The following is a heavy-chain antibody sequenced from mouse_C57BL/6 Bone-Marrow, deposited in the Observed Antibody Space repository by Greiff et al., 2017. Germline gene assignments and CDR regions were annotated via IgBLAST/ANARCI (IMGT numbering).Heavy chain of an antibody. CDR1: GYAFTNYL. V-gene: IGHV1-54*01. D-gene: IGHD2-1*01. J-gene: IGHJ2*01. CDR3: ARRGLWYLDY. Sequence: VKLQESGAELVRPGTSVKVSCKASGYAFTNYLIEWVKQRPGQGLEWIGVINPGSGGTNYNEKFKGKATLTADKSSSTAYMQLSSLTSEDSAVYFCARRGLWYLDYWGQGTTLTVSS. CDR2: INPGSGGT.